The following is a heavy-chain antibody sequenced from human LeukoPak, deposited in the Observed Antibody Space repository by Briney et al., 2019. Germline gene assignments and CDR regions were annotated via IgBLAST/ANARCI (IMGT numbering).Heavy chain of an antibody. J-gene: IGHJ4*02. D-gene: IGHD3-22*01. CDR1: GFTFSSYW. CDR2: IKQDGSEK. V-gene: IGHV3-7*01. CDR3: ARSTMIVVVDPWYYFDY. Sequence: GGSLRLSCAASGFTFSSYWMSWVRQAPGKGLEWVANIKQDGSEKYYVDSVKGRFTISRDNAKNSLYLQMNSLRAEDTAVYYCARSTMIVVVDPWYYFDYWGQGTLVTVSS.